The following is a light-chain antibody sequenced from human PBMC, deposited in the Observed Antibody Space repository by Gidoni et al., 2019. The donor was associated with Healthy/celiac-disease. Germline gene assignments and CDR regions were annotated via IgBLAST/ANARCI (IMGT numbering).Light chain of an antibody. CDR2: GAS. CDR1: QSVSSSY. J-gene: IGKJ3*01. Sequence: EIVLTQSPGTLSLSPGERATLSCRASQSVSSSYLAWYQQKPGQAPRLLLYGASSRATGIPDRFSGSGSGTDFTLTISRLEPEDFAVYYCQQYGSSPITFXPXTKVDIK. V-gene: IGKV3-20*01. CDR3: QQYGSSPIT.